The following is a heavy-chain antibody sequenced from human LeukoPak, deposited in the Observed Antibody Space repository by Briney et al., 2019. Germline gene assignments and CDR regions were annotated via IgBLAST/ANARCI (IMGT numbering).Heavy chain of an antibody. CDR2: IWYDGSNK. J-gene: IGHJ4*02. Sequence: PGRSLRLSCAASGFTFSSYGMHWVRQAPGKGLEWVAVIWYDGSNKYYADSVKGRFTISRDNSKNTLYLQMNSLRAEDTAVYYCARWDYGGRQFDYWGQGTLVTVSS. CDR3: ARWDYGGRQFDY. CDR1: GFTFSSYG. D-gene: IGHD4-17*01. V-gene: IGHV3-33*01.